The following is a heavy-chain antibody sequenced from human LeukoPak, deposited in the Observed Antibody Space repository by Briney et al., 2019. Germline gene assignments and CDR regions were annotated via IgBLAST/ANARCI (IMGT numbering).Heavy chain of an antibody. CDR1: GYIFSNFA. Sequence: ASVKVSCKASGYIFSNFAITWVRQAPGQGLEWVGWISPYNGNTNYSPNLQGRVTLATDTSTSTAYMELRSLRPDDTAVYYCARRKGSEVPGNDYWGQGTLVTVSS. J-gene: IGHJ4*02. D-gene: IGHD1-1*01. CDR3: ARRKGSEVPGNDY. CDR2: ISPYNGNT. V-gene: IGHV1-18*04.